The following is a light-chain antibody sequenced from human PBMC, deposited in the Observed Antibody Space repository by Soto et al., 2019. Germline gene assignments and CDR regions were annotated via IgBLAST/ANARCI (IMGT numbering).Light chain of an antibody. CDR1: QSVSSSY. J-gene: IGKJ1*01. Sequence: ETVLTQSPGTLSLSPGERATLSCRASQSVSSSYLAWYQQKPGQTPRLLIYGASSRATGIPDRFSGSGSGTDFTLTISRLEPEDFAVYFCQQYSSPPATFGQGTKVEIK. CDR2: GAS. V-gene: IGKV3-20*01. CDR3: QQYSSPPAT.